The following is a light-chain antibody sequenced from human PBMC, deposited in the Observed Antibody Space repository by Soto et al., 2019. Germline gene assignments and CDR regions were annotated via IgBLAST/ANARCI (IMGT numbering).Light chain of an antibody. CDR3: NSYTSSSTYV. V-gene: IGLV2-18*02. J-gene: IGLJ1*01. CDR2: EVS. CDR1: SSDVGSYNR. Sequence: ALTQPPSVSGSPGQSVTISCTGTSSDVGSYNRVSWYQQPPGTAPKLMIYEVSNRPSGVPDRFSGFKSGNTASLTISGLQAEDEADYYCNSYTSSSTYVFGTGTKVTVL.